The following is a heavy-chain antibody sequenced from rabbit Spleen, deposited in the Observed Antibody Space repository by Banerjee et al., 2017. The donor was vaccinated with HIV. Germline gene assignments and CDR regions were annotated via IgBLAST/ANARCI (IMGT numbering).Heavy chain of an antibody. D-gene: IGHD4-1*01. V-gene: IGHV1S45*01. CDR1: GIDFSSYNF. CDR2: IDIGSRDFT. J-gene: IGHJ4*01. CDR3: ARDLAGVIGWNFGL. Sequence: QEQLVESGGGLVKPGASLTLTCKASGIDFSSYNFICWVRQAPGKGLEWIACIDIGSRDFTYYASWAKGRFTISKTSSTTVTLQMTSLTVADTATYFCARDLAGVIGWNFGLWGPGTLVTVS.